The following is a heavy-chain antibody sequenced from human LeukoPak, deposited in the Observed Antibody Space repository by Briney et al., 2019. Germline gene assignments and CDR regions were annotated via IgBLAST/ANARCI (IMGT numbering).Heavy chain of an antibody. CDR2: INHSGST. J-gene: IGHJ6*03. V-gene: IGHV4-34*01. Sequence: PSETLSLTCAVSGGSFSGYYWSWIRQPPGKGLEWIGEINHSGSTNYNPSLKSRVTISVDTSKNQFSLKLSSVTAADTAVYYCARQNGGSWNYYYYMDVWGKGTTVIVSS. CDR3: ARQNGGSWNYYYYMDV. D-gene: IGHD1-26*01. CDR1: GGSFSGYY.